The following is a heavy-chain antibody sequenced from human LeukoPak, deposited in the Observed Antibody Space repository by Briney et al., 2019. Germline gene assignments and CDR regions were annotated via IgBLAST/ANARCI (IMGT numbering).Heavy chain of an antibody. CDR2: LSGSGGST. CDR1: GFIFNKHA. CDR3: AKERDYGPADY. V-gene: IGHV3-23*01. J-gene: IGHJ4*02. D-gene: IGHD4/OR15-4a*01. Sequence: GGSLRLSCAASGFIFNKHAMSWVRQAPGKGLEWVSGLSGSGGSTDYADSVKGRFTVSRDNSKNTLFLQMNSLRAEDTAIYYCAKERDYGPADYWGQGALVTVSS.